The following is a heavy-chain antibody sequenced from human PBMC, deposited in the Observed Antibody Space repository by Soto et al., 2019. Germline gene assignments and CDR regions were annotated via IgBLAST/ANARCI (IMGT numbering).Heavy chain of an antibody. Sequence: GGSLRLSCVACGFNLSTYSINWVRQAPGKGLEWVSCISGTSSYIFDADSVRGRFTISRDNAKNSVYLQMNSLRAEDTAVYYCARDFAYYDSSGYYDGMSWFDPWGQGTLVTVSS. D-gene: IGHD3-22*01. CDR2: ISGTSSYI. CDR1: GFNLSTYS. V-gene: IGHV3-21*01. CDR3: ARDFAYYDSSGYYDGMSWFDP. J-gene: IGHJ5*02.